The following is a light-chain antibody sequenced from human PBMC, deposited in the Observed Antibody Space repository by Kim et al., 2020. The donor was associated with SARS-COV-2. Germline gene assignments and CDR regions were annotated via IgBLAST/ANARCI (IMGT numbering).Light chain of an antibody. Sequence: QSVLTQPPSVSGAPGQRVTISCTGSSSNIGAAYDVHWYQQVPGTAPKLLIYANSNRPSGVPDRFSGSRSGTSGSLAITGLQAEDEADYYCQSYDSSLSSVIFGGGTKLTV. CDR2: ANS. CDR3: QSYDSSLSSVI. V-gene: IGLV1-40*01. J-gene: IGLJ2*01. CDR1: SSNIGAAYD.